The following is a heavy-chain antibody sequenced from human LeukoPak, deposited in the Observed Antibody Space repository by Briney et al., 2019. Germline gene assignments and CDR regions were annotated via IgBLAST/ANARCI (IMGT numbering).Heavy chain of an antibody. V-gene: IGHV4-59*08. Sequence: PSETLSLTCTVSGDSVSGVYWSWIRQPPGKGLEWIGYVYYSGDTNYNPSLKSRVTMSLDTSKNQVSLRLSSVTAAGTAVYYCARHPFATPFDYWGRGTLLTVSS. D-gene: IGHD2-15*01. J-gene: IGHJ4*02. CDR1: GDSVSGVY. CDR3: ARHPFATPFDY. CDR2: VYYSGDT.